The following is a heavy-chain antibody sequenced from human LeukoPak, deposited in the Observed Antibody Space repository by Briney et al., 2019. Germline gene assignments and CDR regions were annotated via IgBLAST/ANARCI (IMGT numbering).Heavy chain of an antibody. CDR2: INPNSGGT. V-gene: IGHV1-2*02. CDR1: GYTFTGYY. CDR3: ASSIAVAAPTDY. J-gene: IGHJ4*02. D-gene: IGHD6-19*01. Sequence: ASVKVSCKASGYTFTGYYTHWVRQAPGQGLEWMGWINPNSGGTNYAQKFQGRVTMTRDTPISTAYMELSRLRSDDTAVYYCASSIAVAAPTDYWGQGTLVTVSS.